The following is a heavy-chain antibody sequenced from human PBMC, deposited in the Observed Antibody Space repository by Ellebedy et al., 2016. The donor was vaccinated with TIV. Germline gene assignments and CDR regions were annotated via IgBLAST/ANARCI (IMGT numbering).Heavy chain of an antibody. J-gene: IGHJ4*02. D-gene: IGHD3-3*01. Sequence: GSLGLSXTVSLGSISSHYWTWIRQPPGKGLEWIGDIYYTGSTSYSPSLTGRVTISIDTPKNQFSLKVTSVTAADTAVYYCAGEFRYDFWRGPLDHWGQGTLVTVSS. CDR1: LGSISSHY. V-gene: IGHV4-59*11. CDR2: IYYTGST. CDR3: AGEFRYDFWRGPLDH.